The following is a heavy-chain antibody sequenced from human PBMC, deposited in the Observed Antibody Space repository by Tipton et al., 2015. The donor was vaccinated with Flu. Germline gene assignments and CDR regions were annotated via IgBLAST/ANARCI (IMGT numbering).Heavy chain of an antibody. CDR1: GDSISSYY. CDR2: IYYSGST. J-gene: IGHJ6*02. CDR3: ARASGDFWSGYHYYGMDV. D-gene: IGHD3-3*01. V-gene: IGHV4-59*01. Sequence: TLSLTCIVSGDSISSYYWNWIRQPPGKGLEWIGYIYYSGSTTYNPSLNSRVPISVDTSKNQFSLKLDSVTAADTAVYFCARASGDFWSGYHYYGMDVWGQGTTVTVSS.